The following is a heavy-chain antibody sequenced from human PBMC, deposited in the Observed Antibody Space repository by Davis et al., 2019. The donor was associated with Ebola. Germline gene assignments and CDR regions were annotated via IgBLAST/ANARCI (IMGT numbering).Heavy chain of an antibody. Sequence: AASVKVSCKASGGTFSSYAISWVRQAPGQGLEWMGRIIPILGIANYAQKFQGRVTITADESTRTAYMELSSLRSEDTAVYYCARADCSSTSCPGDSPFDYWGQGTLVTVSS. CDR1: GGTFSSYA. CDR2: IIPILGIA. V-gene: IGHV1-69*04. CDR3: ARADCSSTSCPGDSPFDY. D-gene: IGHD2-2*01. J-gene: IGHJ4*02.